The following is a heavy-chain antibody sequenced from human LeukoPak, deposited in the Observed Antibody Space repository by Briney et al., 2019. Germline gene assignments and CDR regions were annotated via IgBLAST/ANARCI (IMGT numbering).Heavy chain of an antibody. J-gene: IGHJ4*02. D-gene: IGHD6-19*01. CDR3: ASSMAVAGPLDY. Sequence: GESLTPSCALSGLTFSTYSTNWVRHPPGRGREWVSAIISSSSYIYYADSVKGRFTISRDNAKNSLYLQMNSLRAEDTAVYYCASSMAVAGPLDYWGQGTLVTVSS. V-gene: IGHV3-21*04. CDR2: IISSSSYI. CDR1: GLTFSTYS.